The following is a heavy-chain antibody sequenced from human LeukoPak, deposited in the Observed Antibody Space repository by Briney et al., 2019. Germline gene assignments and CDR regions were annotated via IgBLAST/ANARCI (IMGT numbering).Heavy chain of an antibody. J-gene: IGHJ4*02. D-gene: IGHD3-16*01. CDR3: ARSLGDD. Sequence: QPGGYLRLSCEVSGLTFSTYWMTWVRQAPGKGLEWVASINQNGREKYYVDSVKGRFTISRDNAKDSPYLQMNSLRDEDTAVYYCARSLGDDWGQGTLVTVSS. V-gene: IGHV3-7*01. CDR1: GLTFSTYW. CDR2: INQNGREK.